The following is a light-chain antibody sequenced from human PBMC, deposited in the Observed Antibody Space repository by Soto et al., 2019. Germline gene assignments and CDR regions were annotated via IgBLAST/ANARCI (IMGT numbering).Light chain of an antibody. CDR3: QHYNSFSEP. V-gene: IGKV1-8*01. CDR2: AAS. J-gene: IGKJ1*01. CDR1: QGISSY. Sequence: FRLTWSNSPFSAXTGDXVTVXXRASQGISSYLAWYQQKPGKAPKLLIYAASTLQSGVPSRFSGSGSGTEFTLTISSLQPDDFATYYCQHYNSFSEPFGHGGKADIK.